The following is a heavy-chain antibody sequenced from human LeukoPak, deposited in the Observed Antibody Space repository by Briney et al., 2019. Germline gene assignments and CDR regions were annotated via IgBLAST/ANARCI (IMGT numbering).Heavy chain of an antibody. CDR1: GFTFDDCA. CDR2: ISGDGGST. J-gene: IGHJ6*02. Sequence: PGGSLRLSCAASGFTFDDCAMHWVRQAPGKGLEWVSLISGDGGSTYYADSVKGRFTISRDNGKNTLDLQLNSLRVEDTAVYFCTRTGYRHGMDVWGQGTTVTVSS. D-gene: IGHD3-16*02. CDR3: TRTGYRHGMDV. V-gene: IGHV3-43*02.